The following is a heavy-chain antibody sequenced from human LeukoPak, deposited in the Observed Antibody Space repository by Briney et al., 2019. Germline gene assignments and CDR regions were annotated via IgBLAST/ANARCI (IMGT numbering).Heavy chain of an antibody. V-gene: IGHV3-30-3*01. CDR1: GFTFSSYA. CDR2: ISYDGSNK. Sequence: AGGSLRLSCAASGFTFSSYAMHWVRQAPGKGLEWVAVISYDGSNKYYADSVKGRFTISRDNSKNTLYLQMNSLRAEDTAVYYCAREPHASFDYWGQGTLVTVSS. CDR3: AREPHASFDY. D-gene: IGHD2-2*01. J-gene: IGHJ4*02.